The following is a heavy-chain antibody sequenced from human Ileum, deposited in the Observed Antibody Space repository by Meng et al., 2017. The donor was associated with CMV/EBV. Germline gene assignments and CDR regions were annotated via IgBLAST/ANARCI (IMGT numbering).Heavy chain of an antibody. V-gene: IGHV3-30-3*01. CDR3: ARLPRIGVAAGDY. D-gene: IGHD6-19*01. CDR2: ISYDGSNK. Sequence: GGSLRLSCAASGFTFSSYAMHWVRQAPGKGLEWVAVISYDGSNKYYADSVKGRFTISRDNSKNTLYLQMNSLRAEDTAVYYCARLPRIGVAAGDYWGQGTLVTVSS. CDR1: GFTFSSYA. J-gene: IGHJ4*02.